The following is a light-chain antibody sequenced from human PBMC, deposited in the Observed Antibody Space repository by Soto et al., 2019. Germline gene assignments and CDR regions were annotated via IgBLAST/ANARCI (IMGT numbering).Light chain of an antibody. CDR2: AVS. CDR3: NSYTCSSTQV. CDR1: SSDVGGFNY. V-gene: IGLV2-14*01. J-gene: IGLJ1*01. Sequence: QSALTQPASVSGSPGQSITISCTGTSSDVGGFNYVSWYQQHPGKAPKLIIYAVSNRPSGVSNRFSGSKSGNTASLTISGLQAEDEGDYYCNSYTCSSTQVFGTGTKLTVL.